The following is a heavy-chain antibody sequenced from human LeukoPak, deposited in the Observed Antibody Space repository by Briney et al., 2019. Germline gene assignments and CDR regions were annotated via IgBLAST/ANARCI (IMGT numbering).Heavy chain of an antibody. Sequence: SETLSLTCTVSGYSISSGYYWGWIRQPPGKGRYGLGVIYHMGSTYYHPSLKSRVTISVDTSKNQFSLKLSSVTAADTAVYYCARRNKGKGFALLRDYYYYMDVWGKGTTVTISS. CDR1: GYSISSGYY. D-gene: IGHD2-15*01. CDR2: IYHMGST. V-gene: IGHV4-38-2*02. J-gene: IGHJ6*03. CDR3: ARRNKGKGFALLRDYYYYMDV.